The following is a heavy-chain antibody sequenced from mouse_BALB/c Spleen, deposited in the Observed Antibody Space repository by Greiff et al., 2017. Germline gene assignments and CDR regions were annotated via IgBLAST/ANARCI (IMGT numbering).Heavy chain of an antibody. CDR2: ISCYNGAT. CDR3: AREVRRGYFDY. Sequence: LVKTGASVKISCKASGYSFTGYYMHWVKQSHGKSLEWIGYISCYNGATSYNQKFKGKATLTADKSSSTAYMQLSSLASEDSAVYYCAREVRRGYFDYWGQGTTLTVSS. D-gene: IGHD2-14*01. V-gene: IGHV1S34*01. J-gene: IGHJ2*01. CDR1: GYSFTGYY.